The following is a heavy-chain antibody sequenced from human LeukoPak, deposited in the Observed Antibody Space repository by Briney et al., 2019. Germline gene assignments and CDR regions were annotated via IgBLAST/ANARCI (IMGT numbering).Heavy chain of an antibody. Sequence: SETLSLTCTVPGGSISSYYWTWIRQPPGKGLECIGYIYHSGSTKYNPSLKSRVYISLDTSKKQFSLNLNSVTASDTAVYYCARTKNEYASDWPFDYWGRESWSPSPQ. CDR2: IYHSGST. J-gene: IGHJ4*02. CDR1: GGSISSYY. D-gene: IGHD6-19*01. V-gene: IGHV4-59*08. CDR3: ARTKNEYASDWPFDY.